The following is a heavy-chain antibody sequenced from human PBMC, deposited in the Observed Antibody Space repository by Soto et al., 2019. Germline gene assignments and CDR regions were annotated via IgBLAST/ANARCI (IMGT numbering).Heavy chain of an antibody. CDR1: GDSVSSNAAA. D-gene: IGHD1-26*01. Sequence: PQTLSLTCAISGDSVSSNAAAWNWIRQSPSRGLEWLGRTYYRSKWYNDYEVFVKSRITINPDTTKNQFSLQLDSVTPEDTAVYYCARVSSGSNYRKADYYYYGIDVWGQGTTVTVSS. V-gene: IGHV6-1*01. CDR3: ARVSSGSNYRKADYYYYGIDV. CDR2: TYYRSKWYN. J-gene: IGHJ6*02.